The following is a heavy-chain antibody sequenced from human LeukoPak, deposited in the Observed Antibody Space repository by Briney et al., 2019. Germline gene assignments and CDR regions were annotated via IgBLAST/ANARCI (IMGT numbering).Heavy chain of an antibody. CDR2: ISSSSSYT. Sequence: GGSLRLSCAASGFTFSDYYMSWIRQAPGKGLEWVSYISSSSSYTNYAGSVKGRFTISRDNAKNSLYLQMNSLRAEDTAVYYCARDLFGYCSGGSCLSFDYWGQGTLVTVSS. V-gene: IGHV3-11*06. CDR1: GFTFSDYY. D-gene: IGHD2-15*01. CDR3: ARDLFGYCSGGSCLSFDY. J-gene: IGHJ4*02.